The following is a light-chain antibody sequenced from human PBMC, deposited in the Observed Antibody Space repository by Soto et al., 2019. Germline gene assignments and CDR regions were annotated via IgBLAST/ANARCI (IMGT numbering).Light chain of an antibody. Sequence: QSVLTQPRSVSGSPGQPVTISCSGTSSDLGGYNYVSWYQQHPGQAPKLMIYDVTKPPSGVPDRFSASKSGNTASLTISGLQAEDEADYYCCSYAGTYAPVVFGGGTKLTVL. J-gene: IGLJ2*01. V-gene: IGLV2-11*01. CDR3: CSYAGTYAPVV. CDR1: SSDLGGYNY. CDR2: DVT.